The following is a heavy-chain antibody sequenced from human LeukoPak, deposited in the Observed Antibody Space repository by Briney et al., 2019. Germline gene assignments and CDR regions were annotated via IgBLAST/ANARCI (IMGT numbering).Heavy chain of an antibody. Sequence: SETLSLTCSVSGGSISSCTYSWGWIRQPPGKGLEWIGSFSCSGSTYYNPSLKSRVTISVDTSKSQFSLYMDSVTAADTAVYYCARGSPVLLWFGESSFLYDYWGQGTLVTVSS. V-gene: IGHV4-39*07. CDR1: GGSISSCTYS. CDR2: FSCSGST. J-gene: IGHJ4*02. D-gene: IGHD3-10*01. CDR3: ARGSPVLLWFGESSFLYDY.